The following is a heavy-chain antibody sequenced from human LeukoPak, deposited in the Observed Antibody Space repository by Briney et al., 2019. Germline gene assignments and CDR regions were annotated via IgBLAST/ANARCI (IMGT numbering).Heavy chain of an antibody. CDR2: INPSGTDT. V-gene: IGHV1-46*01. J-gene: IGHJ6*03. CDR3: ARAFRNIVGLADYYYYMDA. Sequence: ASVKVSCKASGYTFTSYYMHWVRQAPGQGLEWMGIINPSGTDTNYPQKFQGRVTMTRDMSTSTVYMELSSLRSEDTAIYYCARAFRNIVGLADYYYYMDAWGKGTTVTVSS. CDR1: GYTFTSYY. D-gene: IGHD2/OR15-2a*01.